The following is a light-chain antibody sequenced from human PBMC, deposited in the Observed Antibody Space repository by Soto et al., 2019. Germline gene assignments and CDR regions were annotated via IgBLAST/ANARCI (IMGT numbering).Light chain of an antibody. CDR1: QSVSSSY. Sequence: EMVLTQSPGTLSLSPGERATLSCRASQSVSSSYLAWYQQKPGQAPRLLIYGASSRATGIPDRFSGSGSGTAFTLTISRLEPEDFAVYYCQQYGSSPRTCGQGTKVEIK. CDR3: QQYGSSPRT. V-gene: IGKV3-20*01. J-gene: IGKJ1*01. CDR2: GAS.